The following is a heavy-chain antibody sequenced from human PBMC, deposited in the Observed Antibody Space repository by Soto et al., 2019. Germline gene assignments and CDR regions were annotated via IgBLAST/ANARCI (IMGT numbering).Heavy chain of an antibody. CDR2: IIPILGIA. D-gene: IGHD2-15*01. CDR3: ASRAYCSGGSCYGAFDI. CDR1: GYTLTELS. J-gene: IGHJ3*02. V-gene: IGHV1-69*02. Sequence: SVKVSCKVSGYTLTELSMHWVRQAPGQGLEWMGRIIPILGIANYAQKFQGRVTITADKSTSTAYMELSSLRSEDTAVYYCASRAYCSGGSCYGAFDIWGQGTMVTVSS.